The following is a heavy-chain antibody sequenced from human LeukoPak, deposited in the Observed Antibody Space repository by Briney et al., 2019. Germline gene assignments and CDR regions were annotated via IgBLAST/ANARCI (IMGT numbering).Heavy chain of an antibody. V-gene: IGHV4-30-4*08. D-gene: IGHD2-2*01. Sequence: PSETLSLTCTVSGGSITSDDYYWSWIRQTPGKGLEWIGYIYYIGNTYYNPSLKSRVTISVDTSKNQFSLELSSVTAADTAVYFCACERYCSSTRCYTKRYIDPWGQGTLVTVSS. J-gene: IGHJ5*02. CDR2: IYYIGNT. CDR1: GGSITSDDYY. CDR3: ACERYCSSTRCYTKRYIDP.